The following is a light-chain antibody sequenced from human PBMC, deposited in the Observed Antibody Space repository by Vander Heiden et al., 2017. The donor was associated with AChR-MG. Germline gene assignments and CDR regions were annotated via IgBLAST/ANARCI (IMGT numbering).Light chain of an antibody. CDR3: LQYNCYPLT. Sequence: DIQMTQSPSAASASVGDRVPIPRRGSKGTNNYLTWFQQKPGKVPKRLFYPASSWESGVPARFSGSGSGTEFTLTISSLQPEDVATYYCLQYNCYPLTFGGGTKVEI. J-gene: IGKJ4*02. V-gene: IGKV1-17*03. CDR2: PAS. CDR1: KGTNNY.